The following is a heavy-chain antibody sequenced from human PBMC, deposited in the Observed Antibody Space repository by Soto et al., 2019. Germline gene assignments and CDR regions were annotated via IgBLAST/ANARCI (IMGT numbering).Heavy chain of an antibody. D-gene: IGHD6-19*01. V-gene: IGHV3-33*01. CDR1: GFIFSNFG. CDR2: IWYDGSNE. J-gene: IGHJ6*02. Sequence: GGSLRLSCAASGFIFSNFGMHWVRQAPGKGLEWVAVIWYDGSNEYYADSVKGRFTISKDNSKNTLYLQMNSLRAEDTAVYYCARDDIPGIAVATFGMDVWGPGTTVTVSS. CDR3: ARDDIPGIAVATFGMDV.